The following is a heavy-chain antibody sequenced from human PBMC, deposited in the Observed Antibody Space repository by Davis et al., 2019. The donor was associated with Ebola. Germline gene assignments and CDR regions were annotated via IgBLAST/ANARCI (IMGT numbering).Heavy chain of an antibody. CDR2: IDPSDSYT. V-gene: IGHV5-10-1*01. J-gene: IGHJ4*02. Sequence: GESLKISCKGSGYSFTSYWISWARQMPGKGLEWMGRIDPSDSYTNYSPSFQGHVTISADKSISTAYLQWSSLKASDTAMYYCARHAYSSGWECDYWGQGTLVTVSS. D-gene: IGHD6-19*01. CDR3: ARHAYSSGWECDY. CDR1: GYSFTSYW.